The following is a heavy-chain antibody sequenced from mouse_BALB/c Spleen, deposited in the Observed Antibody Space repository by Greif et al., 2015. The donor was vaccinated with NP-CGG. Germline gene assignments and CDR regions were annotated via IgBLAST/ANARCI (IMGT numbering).Heavy chain of an antibody. Sequence: VQLQQSGAELVRSGASVKLSCTASGFNIKDYYMHWVKQRPEQGLEWIGWIDPENGDTEYAPKFQGKATMTADTSSNTAYLQLSSLTSEDTAVYYCNFVLWPRRGYAMDYWGQGTSVTVSS. CDR1: GFNIKDYY. CDR3: NFVLWPRRGYAMDY. CDR2: IDPENGDT. D-gene: IGHD2-2*01. V-gene: IGHV14-4*02. J-gene: IGHJ4*01.